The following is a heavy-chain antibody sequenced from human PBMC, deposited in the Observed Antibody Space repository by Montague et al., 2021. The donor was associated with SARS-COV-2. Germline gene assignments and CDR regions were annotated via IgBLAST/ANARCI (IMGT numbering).Heavy chain of an antibody. Sequence: SETLSLTCTVSGGSISSYYWSWIRQPPGKGLEWIGYIYYSGSTNYNPSLKSRVTISVDTSKNQFSLKLSSVTAAATAVYYCARGVSYYDFWSGYDYGMDDWGQGTTVTVSS. V-gene: IGHV4-59*01. CDR1: GGSISSYY. CDR2: IYYSGST. CDR3: ARGVSYYDFWSGYDYGMDD. D-gene: IGHD3-3*01. J-gene: IGHJ6*02.